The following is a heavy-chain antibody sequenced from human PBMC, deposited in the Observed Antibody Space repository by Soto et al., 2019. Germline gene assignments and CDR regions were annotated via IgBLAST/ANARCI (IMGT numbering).Heavy chain of an antibody. V-gene: IGHV3-72*01. Sequence: EVQLVESGGGLVQPGGSLRLSCVVSGFTFSDHYMDWVRQAPGKGLEWVGGSRNKAKSYTTEDAASGKGTFTISRDDSKKSRYLQMTSLKNEDTAVDYCARAHHGSYYFSYWGQGTLVTVSS. CDR1: GFTFSDHY. CDR3: ARAHHGSYYFSY. CDR2: SRNKAKSYTT. J-gene: IGHJ4*02.